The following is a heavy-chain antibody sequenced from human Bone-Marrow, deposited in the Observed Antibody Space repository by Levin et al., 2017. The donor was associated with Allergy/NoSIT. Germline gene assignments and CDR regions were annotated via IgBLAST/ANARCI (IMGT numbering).Heavy chain of an antibody. Sequence: GGSLRLSCAASGFTFSTYGMHWVRQAPGKGLEWVAVISYDGSNKYYADSVKGRFTISRDNSKNTLYLQMNSLRADDTAVYYCAKDYLGRYCSSTSCNRVLLDWGQGTLVTVSS. J-gene: IGHJ4*02. V-gene: IGHV3-30*18. CDR1: GFTFSTYG. D-gene: IGHD2-2*02. CDR2: ISYDGSNK. CDR3: AKDYLGRYCSSTSCNRVLLD.